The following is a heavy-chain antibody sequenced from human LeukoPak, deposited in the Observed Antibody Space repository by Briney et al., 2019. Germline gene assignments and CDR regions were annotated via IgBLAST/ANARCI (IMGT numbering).Heavy chain of an antibody. V-gene: IGHV4-4*07. J-gene: IGHJ5*02. D-gene: IGHD5-18*01. CDR1: GGSISSYY. CDR2: IYTSGST. Sequence: SETLSLTCTVSGGSISSYYWSWIRQPAGKGLEWIGRIYTSGSTNYNPSLKSRVTMSVDTSKNQFSLKLSSVTAADTAVYYCARRHRGYSYDYNRFAPWGQGTLVTVSS. CDR3: ARRHRGYSYDYNRFAP.